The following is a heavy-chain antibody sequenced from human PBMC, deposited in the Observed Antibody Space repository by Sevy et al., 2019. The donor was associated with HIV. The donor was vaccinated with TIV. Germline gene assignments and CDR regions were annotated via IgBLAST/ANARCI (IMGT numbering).Heavy chain of an antibody. CDR1: GFTFSSYG. D-gene: IGHD3-3*01. CDR3: AKDVRECYYDGWTGYHPNYYYYYGMDD. J-gene: IGHJ6*02. CDR2: ISYDGSNK. V-gene: IGHV3-30*18. Sequence: GGSLRLSCAASGFTFSSYGMHWVRQAPGKGLEWVAVISYDGSNKYYANSVKRRFTISSDNSKNTLYLQMNSLRAEARSVYDSAKDVRECYYDGWTGYHPNYYYYYGMDDWGQGTTVTVSS.